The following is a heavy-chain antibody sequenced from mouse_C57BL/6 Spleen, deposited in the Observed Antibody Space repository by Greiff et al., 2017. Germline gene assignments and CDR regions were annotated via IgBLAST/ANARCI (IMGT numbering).Heavy chain of an antibody. CDR2: IDPEDGET. J-gene: IGHJ4*01. CDR1: GFNIKDYY. V-gene: IGHV14-2*01. CDR3: AFVASYAMDY. Sequence: EVQLQQSGAELVKPGASVKLSCTASGFNIKDYYMHWVKQRPEQGLEWIGRIDPEDGETKYAPKFPGKATITAATSSNTAYLQLSHLTSEDTAVYYCAFVASYAMDYWGQGTSVTVSS. D-gene: IGHD6-1*01.